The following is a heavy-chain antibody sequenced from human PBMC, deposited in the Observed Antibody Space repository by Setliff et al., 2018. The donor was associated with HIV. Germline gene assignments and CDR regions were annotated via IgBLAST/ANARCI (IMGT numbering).Heavy chain of an antibody. CDR2: ISSTSIYK. D-gene: IGHD3-16*01. CDR3: AVAKILGTSDFDY. CDR1: GFTASRYT. Sequence: GSLRLSCQASGFTASRYTMNWVRQAPGKGLEWVSSISSTSIYKYYADSVKCRFTISRDNTKDSLYLQLDRLRVDDTAKYYCAVAKILGTSDFDYWGQGTVVTVSS. J-gene: IGHJ4*02. V-gene: IGHV3-21*01.